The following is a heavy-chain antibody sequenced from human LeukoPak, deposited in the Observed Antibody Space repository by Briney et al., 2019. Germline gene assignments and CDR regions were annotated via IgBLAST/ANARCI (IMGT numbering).Heavy chain of an antibody. V-gene: IGHV3-33*01. J-gene: IGHJ4*02. Sequence: PGGSLRLSCAASGFTFSSYGMHWVRQAPGKGLEWVAVIWYDGSNKYYADSVKGRFTISRDNSKNTLYLQMNSLRAEDTAVYYCARGGEYGDYLFDYWGQGTLVTVSS. CDR1: GFTFSSYG. CDR2: IWYDGSNK. D-gene: IGHD4-17*01. CDR3: ARGGEYGDYLFDY.